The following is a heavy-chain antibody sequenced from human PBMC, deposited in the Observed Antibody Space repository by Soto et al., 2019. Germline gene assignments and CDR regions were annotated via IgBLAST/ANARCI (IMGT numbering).Heavy chain of an antibody. D-gene: IGHD5-18*01. CDR1: GGSISSGDYY. Sequence: QVQLQESGPGLVKPSQTLSLTCIVSGGSISSGDYYWSWIRQPPGKGLEWIGYVYYRGSTYYNPSLKSRVTISVDTSKNQFSLKLSSVTAADTAVYYCARVQGGGGAMVHNYWGQGTLVTVSS. CDR2: VYYRGST. CDR3: ARVQGGGGAMVHNY. J-gene: IGHJ4*02. V-gene: IGHV4-30-4*01.